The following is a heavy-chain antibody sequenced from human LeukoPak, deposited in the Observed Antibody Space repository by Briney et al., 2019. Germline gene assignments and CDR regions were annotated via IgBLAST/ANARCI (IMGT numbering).Heavy chain of an antibody. Sequence: ASVKVSCKASGYTFTGYYMHWVRQAPGQGLEWMGWINPNSGGTNYAQKFQGRVTMTRDTSISTAYMELSRLRSDDTAVYYCARDGREGITMMANWFDPWGQGTLVTVSS. J-gene: IGHJ5*02. CDR3: ARDGREGITMMANWFDP. V-gene: IGHV1-2*02. CDR2: INPNSGGT. D-gene: IGHD3-22*01. CDR1: GYTFTGYY.